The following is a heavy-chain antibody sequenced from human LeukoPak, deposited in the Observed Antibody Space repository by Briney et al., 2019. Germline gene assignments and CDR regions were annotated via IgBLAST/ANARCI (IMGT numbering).Heavy chain of an antibody. CDR3: ARVINYGSGSYYGWLVGPRPHPSMDV. D-gene: IGHD3-10*01. Sequence: KPSETLSLTCTVSGGSISSSSYYWGWIRQPPGKGLEWIGSIYYSRSTYFNPSLKSRVTISVDTSKNQFSLKLSSVTAADTAVYYCARVINYGSGSYYGWLVGPRPHPSMDVWGKGTTVTISS. CDR2: IYYSRST. V-gene: IGHV4-39*01. CDR1: GGSISSSSYY. J-gene: IGHJ6*03.